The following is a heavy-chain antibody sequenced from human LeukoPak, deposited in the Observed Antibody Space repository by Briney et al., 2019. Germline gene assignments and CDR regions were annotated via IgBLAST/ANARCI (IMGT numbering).Heavy chain of an antibody. Sequence: EASVKVSCKASGYTFVGYYLHWVRQAPGQGLEWMAWIDPYTGNTHYAQKFQGRITVTRDTPVSTTYMELSWLTSDDTARYYCAREYSASEHWGQGTLVTVSS. J-gene: IGHJ4*02. V-gene: IGHV1-2*02. CDR2: IDPYTGNT. CDR3: AREYSASEH. CDR1: GYTFVGYY. D-gene: IGHD5-12*01.